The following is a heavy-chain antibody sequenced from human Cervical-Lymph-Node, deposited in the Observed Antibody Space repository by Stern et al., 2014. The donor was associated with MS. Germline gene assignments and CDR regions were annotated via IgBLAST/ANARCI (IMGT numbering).Heavy chain of an antibody. D-gene: IGHD5-18*01. J-gene: IGHJ4*02. CDR1: GFMSSNYW. CDR2: IKQDGSEE. Sequence: EVQLVESGGGLVQPGGSLRLSCTASGFMSSNYWMSWVRQAPGKGLEGVANIKQDGSEEYYVDSVKGRFTISRDNAKNSLYLQMNSLRAEDTAVYYCARGRDTFDYWGQGALVTVSS. V-gene: IGHV3-7*04. CDR3: ARGRDTFDY.